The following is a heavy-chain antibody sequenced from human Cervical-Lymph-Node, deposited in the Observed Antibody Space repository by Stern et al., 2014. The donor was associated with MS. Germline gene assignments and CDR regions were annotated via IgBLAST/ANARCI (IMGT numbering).Heavy chain of an antibody. Sequence: VQLVESGGGLVQPGGSLRLSCAASGFTFSSYAMSWVRQAPGKGLEWVSSITGSGDNTYYADSVKGRFTISRDNSKSTLYLQMNSLIVEDTAVYYCAKDRNIAVARSFNWFDPWGQGTLVTVSS. CDR2: ITGSGDNT. V-gene: IGHV3-23*04. D-gene: IGHD6-19*01. J-gene: IGHJ5*02. CDR3: AKDRNIAVARSFNWFDP. CDR1: GFTFSSYA.